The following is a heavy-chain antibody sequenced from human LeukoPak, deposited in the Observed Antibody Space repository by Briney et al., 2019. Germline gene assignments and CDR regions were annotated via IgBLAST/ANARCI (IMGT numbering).Heavy chain of an antibody. V-gene: IGHV4-39*01. Sequence: SETLSLTCTVSGGSISSSSYYWGWIRQPPGKGLEWIGSIYYSGSTYYNPSLKSRVTISVDTSKNQFSLKLSSVTAADTAVYYCVRSTSYPAVSGSFDPWGQGTLVTVSS. CDR3: VRSTSYPAVSGSFDP. D-gene: IGHD2-2*01. J-gene: IGHJ5*02. CDR2: IYYSGST. CDR1: GGSISSSSYY.